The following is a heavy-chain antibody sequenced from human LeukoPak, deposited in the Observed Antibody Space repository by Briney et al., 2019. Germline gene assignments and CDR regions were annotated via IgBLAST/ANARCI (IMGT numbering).Heavy chain of an antibody. V-gene: IGHV3-33*06. Sequence: GGSLRLSCAASGFTFSSYGMHWVRQAPGKGLERVAVIWYDGSNKYYADSVKGRFTISRDNSKNTLYLQMNSLRAEDTAVYYCAKEPYPYDSSGYYDYWGQGTLVTVSS. CDR2: IWYDGSNK. CDR3: AKEPYPYDSSGYYDY. CDR1: GFTFSSYG. D-gene: IGHD3-22*01. J-gene: IGHJ4*02.